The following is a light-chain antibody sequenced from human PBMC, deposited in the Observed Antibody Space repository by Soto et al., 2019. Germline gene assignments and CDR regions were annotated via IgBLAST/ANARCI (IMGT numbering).Light chain of an antibody. J-gene: IGKJ1*01. CDR1: QSVSNNY. CDR3: QQYGSSPQT. CDR2: GAS. V-gene: IGKV3-20*01. Sequence: EIVLKQSPGTLSLSPGERVTLSCRASQSVSNNYLAWHQQKPGQAPRLLIYGASSRATGTPGRFSGSGSGTDFTLTITRLEPEDFAVYYCQQYGSSPQTFGQGTKVDIK.